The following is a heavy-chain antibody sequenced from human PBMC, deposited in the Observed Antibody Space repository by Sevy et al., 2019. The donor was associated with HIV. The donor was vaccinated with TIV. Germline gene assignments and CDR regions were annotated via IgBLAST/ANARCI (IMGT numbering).Heavy chain of an antibody. J-gene: IGHJ4*02. D-gene: IGHD5-18*01. CDR3: AAGDTAFLADLDF. V-gene: IGHV3-23*01. Sequence: GGSLRLSCGASGFSISTHAMNWVRQAPGRGLEWITGISATDGSTHYADSVKGRFTISRDNSKNTVHLQMNSLRAEDTALYYCAAGDTAFLADLDFWGQGTLVTVSS. CDR2: ISATDGST. CDR1: GFSISTHA.